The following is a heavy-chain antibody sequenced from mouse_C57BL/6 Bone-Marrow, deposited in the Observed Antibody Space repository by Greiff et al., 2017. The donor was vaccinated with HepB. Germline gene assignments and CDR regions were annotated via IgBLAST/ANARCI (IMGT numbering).Heavy chain of an antibody. Sequence: QVHVKQPGAELVKPGASVKLSCKASGYTFTSYWMHWVKQRPGRGLEWIGRIDPNSGGTKYNEKFKSKATLTVDKPSSPAYMQLSRLTSEDSAVYYCARGGYSFAYWGQGTLVTVSA. CDR2: IDPNSGGT. V-gene: IGHV1-72*01. CDR3: ARGGYSFAY. CDR1: GYTFTSYW. J-gene: IGHJ3*01. D-gene: IGHD2-3*01.